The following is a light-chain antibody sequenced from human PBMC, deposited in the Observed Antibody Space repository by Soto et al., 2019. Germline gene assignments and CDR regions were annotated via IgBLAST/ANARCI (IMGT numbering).Light chain of an antibody. CDR1: QSISSW. J-gene: IGKJ1*01. Sequence: DIQMTQSPATLSASLGDGFTMTFGASQSISSWLAWYQQRPGEAPKVLIFAASSLQSGVPSRFSGSGSETDFTLTISSLQPEDFATYSCQQSYSTLWTFGQGTKVDIK. CDR2: AAS. V-gene: IGKV1-39*01. CDR3: QQSYSTLWT.